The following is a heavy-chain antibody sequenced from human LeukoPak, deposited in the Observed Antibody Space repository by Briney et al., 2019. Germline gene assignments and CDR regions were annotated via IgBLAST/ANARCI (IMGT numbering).Heavy chain of an antibody. V-gene: IGHV3-64*01. CDR3: ARGRKSGTYKYYFDY. Sequence: GGSLRLFCAGSGFSFSTYALHWVRQAPGKGLEYVSGISSNGGYIYYSNSVKGRFTISRDNSKNTVYLQMGSLRAEDMAVYYCARGRKSGTYKYYFDYWGQGTLVTVSS. J-gene: IGHJ4*02. CDR2: ISSNGGYI. D-gene: IGHD1-26*01. CDR1: GFSFSTYA.